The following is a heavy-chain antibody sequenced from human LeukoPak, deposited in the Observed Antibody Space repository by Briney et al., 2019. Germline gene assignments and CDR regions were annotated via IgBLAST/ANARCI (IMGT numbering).Heavy chain of an antibody. J-gene: IGHJ4*02. CDR3: AREMGVVPTAIPTVDS. Sequence: ASVKVSCTASGYTFTGHFMHWVGQAPGQGREWMGWIEPKSGGTHYGHKFQGRVTMTRDTSMSTAYMELSRLKADDTAVYYCAREMGVVPTAIPTVDSWGQGTLVTVSS. D-gene: IGHD2-2*02. CDR2: IEPKSGGT. CDR1: GYTFTGHF. V-gene: IGHV1-2*02.